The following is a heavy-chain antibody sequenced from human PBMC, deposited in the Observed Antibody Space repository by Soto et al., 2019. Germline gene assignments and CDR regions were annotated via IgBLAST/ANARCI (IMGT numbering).Heavy chain of an antibody. D-gene: IGHD3-10*01. CDR2: INPNSGGT. CDR3: AREEGGLWFGEFSYYYYGMDV. V-gene: IGHV1-2*02. Sequence: RASVKVSCKASGYTFTGYYMHWVRQAPGQGLEWMGWINPNSGGTNYAQKFQGRVTMTRDTSISTAYMELSRLRSDDTAVYYCAREEGGLWFGEFSYYYYGMDVWGQGTTVTVSS. J-gene: IGHJ6*02. CDR1: GYTFTGYY.